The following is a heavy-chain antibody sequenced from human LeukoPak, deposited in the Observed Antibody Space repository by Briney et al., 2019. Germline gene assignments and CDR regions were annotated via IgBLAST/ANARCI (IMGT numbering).Heavy chain of an antibody. CDR3: AKPDTIGYCSGGSCYSAFDI. CDR1: GFTFSSYA. CDR2: ISGSGGST. V-gene: IGHV3-23*01. J-gene: IGHJ3*02. D-gene: IGHD2-15*01. Sequence: PGGSLRLSCAASGFTFSSYAMSWVRQAPGKGLEWVSAISGSGGSTYYADSVKGRFTISRDNSKNTLYLQMNSLRAEDTAVYYCAKPDTIGYCSGGSCYSAFDIWGQGTMVTVSS.